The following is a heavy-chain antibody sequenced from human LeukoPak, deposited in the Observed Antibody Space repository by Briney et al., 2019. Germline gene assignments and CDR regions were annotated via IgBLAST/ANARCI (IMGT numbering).Heavy chain of an antibody. CDR1: GFTFSNCW. CDR2: INSDGINT. Sequence: GGSLRLSCAASGFTFSNCWMHWVRQAPGKGLVWVSRINSDGINTSYADSVKGRFTISRDNSKNTLYLQMNSLRAEDTAVYYCAKAANEWELLAGYFDYWGQGTLVTVSS. D-gene: IGHD1-26*01. CDR3: AKAANEWELLAGYFDY. V-gene: IGHV3-74*01. J-gene: IGHJ4*02.